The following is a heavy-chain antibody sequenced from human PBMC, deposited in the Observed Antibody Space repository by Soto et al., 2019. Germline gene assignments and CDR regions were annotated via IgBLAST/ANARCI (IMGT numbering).Heavy chain of an antibody. Sequence: SETLSLTCTVSGGSISSGGFYWNWIRQHPGKGLEWIGYILSSGNTYYNPSLQSRVMMSLDTSKNQFSLRLSSVTAADTAVYYCARGPDRCKCAYWAQGTQVTVSS. CDR1: GGSISSGGFY. V-gene: IGHV4-31*03. CDR3: ARGPDRCKCAY. J-gene: IGHJ4*02. CDR2: ILSSGNT.